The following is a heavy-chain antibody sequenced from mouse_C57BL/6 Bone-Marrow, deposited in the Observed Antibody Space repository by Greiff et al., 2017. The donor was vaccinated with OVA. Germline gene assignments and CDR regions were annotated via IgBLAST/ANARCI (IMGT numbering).Heavy chain of an antibody. J-gene: IGHJ4*01. V-gene: IGHV10-1*01. CDR3: VRPGIYYYGSSNVRAMDY. CDR2: IRSKSNNYAT. Sequence: EVQVVESGGGLVQPKGSLKLSCAASGFSFNTYAMNWVRQAPGKGLEWVARIRSKSNNYATYYADSVKDRFTISRDDSESMLYLQMNNLKTEDTAMYYCVRPGIYYYGSSNVRAMDYWGQGTSVTVSS. D-gene: IGHD1-1*01. CDR1: GFSFNTYA.